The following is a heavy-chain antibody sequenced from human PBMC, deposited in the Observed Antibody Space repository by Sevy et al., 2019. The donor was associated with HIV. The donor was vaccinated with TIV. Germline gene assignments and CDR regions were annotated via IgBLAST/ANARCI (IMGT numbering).Heavy chain of an antibody. CDR3: ARDEIVATLFDY. CDR2: IYYSGST. Sequence: SETLSLTCTVSGGSISSGDYYWSWIRQPPGKGLEWIGYIYYSGSTYYNPSLKSRVTISVDTSKNQFSLKLSSVTAADTAVYYCARDEIVATLFDYWGQGTLVTVSS. V-gene: IGHV4-30-4*01. D-gene: IGHD5-12*01. J-gene: IGHJ4*02. CDR1: GGSISSGDYY.